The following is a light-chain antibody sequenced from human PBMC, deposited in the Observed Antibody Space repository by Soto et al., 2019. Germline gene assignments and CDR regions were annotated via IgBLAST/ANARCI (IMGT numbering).Light chain of an antibody. CDR2: DVS. CDR3: CSSAGNYKFGV. Sequence: QSALTQPRSVSGSPGQSVTISCTGTSSDVGGYNYVSWYQQHPGKAPKVMIYDVSKRPSGVPDRFSGSKSGNTASLTISGRQAEDEADYYCCSSAGNYKFGVFGVGTKLTVL. J-gene: IGLJ2*01. CDR1: SSDVGGYNY. V-gene: IGLV2-11*01.